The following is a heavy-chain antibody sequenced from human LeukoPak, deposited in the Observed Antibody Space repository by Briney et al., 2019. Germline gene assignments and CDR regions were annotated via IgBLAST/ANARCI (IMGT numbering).Heavy chain of an antibody. Sequence: GESLKISCKGSGYTFTSYWIGWVRQMPGKGLEWMGIVYPGDSDTRYSPPFQGQVTISADKSINTAYLQWRSLKASDTAMYYCVRRMDTTVVFDFWGQGALVTVSS. CDR2: VYPGDSDT. D-gene: IGHD5-18*01. CDR1: GYTFTSYW. CDR3: VRRMDTTVVFDF. V-gene: IGHV5-51*01. J-gene: IGHJ4*02.